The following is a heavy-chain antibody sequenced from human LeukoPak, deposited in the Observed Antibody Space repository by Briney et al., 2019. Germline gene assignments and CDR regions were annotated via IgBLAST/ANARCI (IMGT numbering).Heavy chain of an antibody. Sequence: GGSLRLSCAASGFTFSSYSMNWVRQAPGKGLEWVSSISSSSSYIYYADSVKGRFTISRDNAKNSLYLQMNSLRAEDTAVYYCARDQGYYYSSGYGGDYWGQGTLVTVSS. V-gene: IGHV3-21*01. CDR3: ARDQGYYYSSGYGGDY. D-gene: IGHD3-22*01. CDR1: GFTFSSYS. J-gene: IGHJ4*02. CDR2: ISSSSSYI.